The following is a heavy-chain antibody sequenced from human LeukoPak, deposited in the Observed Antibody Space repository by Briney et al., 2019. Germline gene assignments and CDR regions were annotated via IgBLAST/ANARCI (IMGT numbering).Heavy chain of an antibody. D-gene: IGHD3-10*01. CDR2: IDWDDDK. CDR1: GFTFSSYEM. J-gene: IGHJ5*02. Sequence: LRLSCAASGFTFSSYEMSWIRQPPGKALEWLALIDWDDDKYYSTSLKTRLTISKDTSKNQVVLTMTNMDPVDTATYYCARSRDYYGSGTGGCPGGFDPWGQGTLVTVSS. CDR3: ARSRDYYGSGTGGCPGGFDP. V-gene: IGHV2-70*01.